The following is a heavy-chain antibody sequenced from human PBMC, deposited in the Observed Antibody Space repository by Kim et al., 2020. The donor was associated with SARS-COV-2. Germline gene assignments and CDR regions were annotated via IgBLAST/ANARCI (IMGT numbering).Heavy chain of an antibody. D-gene: IGHD3-22*01. CDR2: IYSGGST. CDR1: GFTVSSNY. CDR3: ARAADSSGYYYS. V-gene: IGHV3-53*01. J-gene: IGHJ4*02. Sequence: GGSLRLSCAASGFTVSSNYMSWVRQAPGKGLEWVSVIYSGGSTYYADSVKGRFPISRDNSKYTLYLQMNSLRTEDTAGYYFARAADSSGYYYSWGQGPLV.